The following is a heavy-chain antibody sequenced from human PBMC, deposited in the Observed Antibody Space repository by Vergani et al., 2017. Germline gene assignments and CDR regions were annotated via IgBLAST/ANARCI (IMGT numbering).Heavy chain of an antibody. CDR2: INPHNGVT. J-gene: IGHJ4*02. Sequence: QVQLVQSGAAVKKPGASVKVSCKASGYTFTDYYMHWVRQAPGQGLEWMGWINPHNGVTNYAQKFQGRVTMTRDTSISTASRELNRLRSDDTAVYYCARVAFTALALVSFDYWGQGTLVTVSS. CDR1: GYTFTDYY. V-gene: IGHV1-2*02. D-gene: IGHD5-18*01. CDR3: ARVAFTALALVSFDY.